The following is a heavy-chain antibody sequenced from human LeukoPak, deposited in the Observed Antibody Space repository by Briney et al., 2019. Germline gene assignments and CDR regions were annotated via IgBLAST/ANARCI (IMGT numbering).Heavy chain of an antibody. V-gene: IGHV4-59*01. D-gene: IGHD4-17*01. Sequence: SETLSLTCTVSGDSISPYYWSWIRQPPGKGLEWIGYIYYSENTNYNPSLKSRVTISVDTSKNQFSLKLSSVTAADTAVYYCARSGTVTTFYYYYYMDVWGKGTTVTV. J-gene: IGHJ6*03. CDR3: ARSGTVTTFYYYYYMDV. CDR1: GDSISPYY. CDR2: IYYSENT.